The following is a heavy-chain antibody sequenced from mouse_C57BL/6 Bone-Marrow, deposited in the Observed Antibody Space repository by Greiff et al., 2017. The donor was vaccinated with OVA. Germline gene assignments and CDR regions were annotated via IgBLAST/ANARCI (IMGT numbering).Heavy chain of an antibody. Sequence: VHVKQSGPELVKPGASVKISCKASGYTFTDYYMNWVKQSHGKSLEWIGDINPNNGGTSYNQKFKGKATLTVDKSSSTAYMELRSLTSEDSAVYYCARMGGYDGYILYAMDYWGQGTSVTVSS. CDR2: INPNNGGT. J-gene: IGHJ4*01. CDR1: GYTFTDYY. CDR3: ARMGGYDGYILYAMDY. D-gene: IGHD2-3*01. V-gene: IGHV1-26*01.